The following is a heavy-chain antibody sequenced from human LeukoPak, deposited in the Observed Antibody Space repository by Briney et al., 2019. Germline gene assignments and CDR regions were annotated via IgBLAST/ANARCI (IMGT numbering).Heavy chain of an antibody. D-gene: IGHD3-16*02. CDR3: ARAFQSLGGLSLPDY. CDR1: GYTFTNYA. Sequence: ASVKVSCKASGYTFTNYAMNWVRQAPGQGLEWMGWIHPSTGNPTYAQGFTGRFVFSLDTSVSTTYLQISSLKAEDTAVYFCARAFQSLGGLSLPDYWGQGTLLTVSS. J-gene: IGHJ4*02. CDR2: IHPSTGNP. V-gene: IGHV7-4-1*02.